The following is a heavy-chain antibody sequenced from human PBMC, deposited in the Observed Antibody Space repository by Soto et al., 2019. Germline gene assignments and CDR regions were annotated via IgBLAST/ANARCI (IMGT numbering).Heavy chain of an antibody. Sequence: EVQLLESGGGLVQPGGSLRLSCAASGFTFSSYAMSWVRQAPGKGLEWVSAISGSGGSTYYADSVTGRFTISRDNSKNTLYLQMTSLRAEDTAVYYCAKDQDSSGGYGWTEYYFDYWGQGTLVTVSS. CDR3: AKDQDSSGGYGWTEYYFDY. CDR1: GFTFSSYA. V-gene: IGHV3-23*01. J-gene: IGHJ4*02. CDR2: ISGSGGST. D-gene: IGHD6-19*01.